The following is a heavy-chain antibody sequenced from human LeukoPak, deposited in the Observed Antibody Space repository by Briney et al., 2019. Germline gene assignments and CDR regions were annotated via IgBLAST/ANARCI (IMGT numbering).Heavy chain of an antibody. CDR3: ARVVPAAIEFGWFDP. V-gene: IGHV4-30-4*08. CDR2: IYYSGST. J-gene: IGHJ5*02. CDR1: GGSISSGDYY. D-gene: IGHD2-2*01. Sequence: SETLSLTCTVSGGSISSGDYYWSWIRQPPGKGLEWIGYIYYSGSTYYNPSLKSRVTISVDTSKNQFSLKLCSVTAADTAVYYCARVVPAAIEFGWFDPWGQGTLVTVSS.